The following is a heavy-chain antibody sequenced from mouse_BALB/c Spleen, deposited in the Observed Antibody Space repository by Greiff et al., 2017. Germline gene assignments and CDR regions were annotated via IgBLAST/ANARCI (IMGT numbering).Heavy chain of an antibody. CDR1: GYSITSDYA. D-gene: IGHD1-1*01. V-gene: IGHV3-2*02. Sequence: ESGPGLVKPSQSLSLTCTVTGYSITSDYAWNWIRQFPGNKLEWMGYISYSGSTSYNPSLKSRISITRDTSKNQFFLQLNSVTTEDTATYYCASFDYYGSSYYAMDYWGQGTSVTVSS. CDR2: ISYSGST. J-gene: IGHJ4*01. CDR3: ASFDYYGSSYYAMDY.